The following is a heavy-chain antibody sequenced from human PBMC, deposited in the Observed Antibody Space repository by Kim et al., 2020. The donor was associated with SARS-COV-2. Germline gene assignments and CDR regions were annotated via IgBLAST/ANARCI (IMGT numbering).Heavy chain of an antibody. J-gene: IGHJ6*02. CDR1: GGSISSSSYY. CDR3: ARLASSGWPYNHGMDV. D-gene: IGHD6-19*01. Sequence: SETLSLTCTVSGGSISSSSYYWGWIRQPPGKGLEWIGSIYYSGSTYYNPSLKSRVTISVDTSKNQFSLKLSSVTAADTAVYYCARLASSGWPYNHGMDVWGQGTTVTVSS. V-gene: IGHV4-39*01. CDR2: IYYSGST.